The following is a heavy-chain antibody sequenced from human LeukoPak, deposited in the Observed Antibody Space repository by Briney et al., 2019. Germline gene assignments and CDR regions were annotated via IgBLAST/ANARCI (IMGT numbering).Heavy chain of an antibody. CDR3: ARSLSSGWSDY. CDR1: GFNVSNNN. J-gene: IGHJ4*02. Sequence: GGSLRLSWAASGFNVSNNNRTGVRQAPGKGREFVSVIYIGGDAYFSLSVNGPFPNSRDNSKNTLLLETTNLRVEDTAVYCCARSLSSGWSDYCGQGTLVAVAS. CDR2: IYIGGDA. V-gene: IGHV3-53*01. D-gene: IGHD6-19*01.